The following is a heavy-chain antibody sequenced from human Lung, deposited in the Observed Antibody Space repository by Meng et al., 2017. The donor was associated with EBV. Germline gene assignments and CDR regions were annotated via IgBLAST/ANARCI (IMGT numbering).Heavy chain of an antibody. J-gene: IGHJ4*02. CDR2: IKSKTDGGTT. Sequence: EVQLVESGGGLVKPGGSLRLSCAASGFTFSNAWMSWVRQAPGNRLEWVGRIKSKTDGGTTDYAAPVKGRFTISRDDSKNTLYLQMNSLKTEDTAVYYCTTDLWFGESVDYWGQGPLVTVSS. CDR3: TTDLWFGESVDY. D-gene: IGHD3-10*01. V-gene: IGHV3-15*01. CDR1: GFTFSNAW.